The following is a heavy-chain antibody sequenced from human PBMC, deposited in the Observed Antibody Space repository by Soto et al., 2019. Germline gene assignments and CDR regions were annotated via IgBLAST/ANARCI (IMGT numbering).Heavy chain of an antibody. V-gene: IGHV4-39*01. D-gene: IGHD5-18*01. CDR2: FYYSGST. Sequence: SETLSLTCTVSGGSIRSSSYYWGWIRQPPGKGLEWIGSFYYSGSTYYNPSLKSRVTISVDTSKNQFSLKLSSVTAADTAVYYCASARGYSSPLGAFDIWGQGTMVTVSS. CDR3: ASARGYSSPLGAFDI. CDR1: GGSIRSSSYY. J-gene: IGHJ3*02.